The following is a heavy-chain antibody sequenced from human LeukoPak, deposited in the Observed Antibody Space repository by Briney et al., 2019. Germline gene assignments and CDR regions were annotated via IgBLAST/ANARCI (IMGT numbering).Heavy chain of an antibody. CDR3: ARSHIGVFDY. D-gene: IGHD2-21*01. CDR2: IFHTGST. CDR1: GYSISDGNY. Sequence: SETLSLTCTVSGYSISDGNYWGWIRQPPGKGLEWIGSIFHTGSTYDNPSLKSRVTTSVDTSKNQSSLSLNSVTAADTAVYYCARSHIGVFDYWGQGTLVTVSS. J-gene: IGHJ4*02. V-gene: IGHV4-38-2*02.